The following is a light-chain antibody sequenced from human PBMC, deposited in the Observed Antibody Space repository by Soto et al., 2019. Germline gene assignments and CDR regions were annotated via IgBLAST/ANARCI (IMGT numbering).Light chain of an antibody. CDR1: QSVLYSSNNRNY. Sequence: DIVMTQSPDSLAVSLGERATINCKSSQSVLYSSNNRNYLAWYQQRLGQPPKLIFYWASTRESGVPDRFSGRGSGTDFTLTISSLQAEDVAVYYCQQYYSAPLTFGGGTKVEIK. J-gene: IGKJ4*01. CDR3: QQYYSAPLT. CDR2: WAS. V-gene: IGKV4-1*01.